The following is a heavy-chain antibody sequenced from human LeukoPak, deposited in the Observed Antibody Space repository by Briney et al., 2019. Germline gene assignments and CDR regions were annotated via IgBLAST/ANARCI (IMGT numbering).Heavy chain of an antibody. V-gene: IGHV4-4*07. Sequence: PSETLFLTCNVSGGSISGNYWSWIRQPAGKGLEWIGHIYSSGSTKFNPSLKSRVSMSVLMSKNQFSLRLNPVTAADTAVYYCARDWSVAGPPDHFDYWGHGTLVTVSS. D-gene: IGHD6-19*01. CDR2: IYSSGST. CDR1: GGSISGNY. CDR3: ARDWSVAGPPDHFDY. J-gene: IGHJ4*01.